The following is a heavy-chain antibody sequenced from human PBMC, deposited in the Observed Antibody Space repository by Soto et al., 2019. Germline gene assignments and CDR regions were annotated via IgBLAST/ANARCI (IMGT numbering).Heavy chain of an antibody. Sequence: QVQLVQSGAEVKKPGSSVKVSCKASGGTFSSYAISWVRQAPGQGLEWMGGIIPIFGTANYAQKFQGRVTITADESTSTAYKELSSLRSEDTAVYYCARVIDSSGYYYFDYWGQGTLVTVSS. CDR3: ARVIDSSGYYYFDY. D-gene: IGHD3-22*01. CDR1: GGTFSSYA. V-gene: IGHV1-69*12. J-gene: IGHJ4*02. CDR2: IIPIFGTA.